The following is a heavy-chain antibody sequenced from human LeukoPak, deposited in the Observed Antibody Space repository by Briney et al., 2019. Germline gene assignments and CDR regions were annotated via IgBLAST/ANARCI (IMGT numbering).Heavy chain of an antibody. V-gene: IGHV4-34*01. CDR1: GGSFSGYY. D-gene: IGHD3-10*01. CDR3: ARGWPYSYYYGSGSYFDY. CDR2: INHSGST. Sequence: SETLSLTFAVYGGSFSGYYWSWIRQPPGKGLEWIGEINHSGSTNYNPSLKSRVTISVDTSKNQFSLKLSSVTAADTAVYYCARGWPYSYYYGSGSYFDYWGQGTLVTVSS. J-gene: IGHJ4*02.